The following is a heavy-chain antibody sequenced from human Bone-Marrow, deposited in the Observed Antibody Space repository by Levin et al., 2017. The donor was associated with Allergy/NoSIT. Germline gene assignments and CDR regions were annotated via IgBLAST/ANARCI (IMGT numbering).Heavy chain of an antibody. J-gene: IGHJ4*01. CDR3: ARALVSTVIDY. CDR2: MSHSGSII. CDR1: GFSFSTSE. Sequence: GESLKISCAASGFSFSTSEMNWVRQAPGEGLEWVAYMSHSGSIIYYADSVKGRFTISRDNAKNSLYLQMNSLRVEDTAVYYCARALVSTVIDYWGHGTLVTVSS. V-gene: IGHV3-48*03. D-gene: IGHD5/OR15-5a*01.